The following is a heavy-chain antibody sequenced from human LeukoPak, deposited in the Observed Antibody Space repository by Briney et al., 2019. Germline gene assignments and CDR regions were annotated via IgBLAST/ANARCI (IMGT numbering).Heavy chain of an antibody. D-gene: IGHD6-19*01. CDR3: AKISAVAGPEKIYYYYGMDV. J-gene: IGHJ6*02. CDR1: GFTFSSYA. V-gene: IGHV3-23*01. CDR2: ISGSGGST. Sequence: PGGSLRLSCAASGFTFSSYAMSWVRQAPGKGLEWVSAISGSGGSTYYADSVKGRFTISRDNSKNTLYLQMNSLRAEDTAVYYCAKISAVAGPEKIYYYYGMDVWGQGTTVIVSS.